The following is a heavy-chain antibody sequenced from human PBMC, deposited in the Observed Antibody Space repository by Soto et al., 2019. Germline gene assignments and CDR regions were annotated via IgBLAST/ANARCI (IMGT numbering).Heavy chain of an antibody. Sequence: GGSLRLSCVVSGLPFSSYWLHWVRQAPGKGLEWVSGISWNSGSIGYADSVKGRFTISRDNAKNSLYLQMNSLRAEDTALYYCAKDKSYYGSGSSNWFDPWGQGTLVTVSS. J-gene: IGHJ5*02. V-gene: IGHV3-9*01. CDR2: ISWNSGSI. D-gene: IGHD3-10*01. CDR1: GLPFSSYW. CDR3: AKDKSYYGSGSSNWFDP.